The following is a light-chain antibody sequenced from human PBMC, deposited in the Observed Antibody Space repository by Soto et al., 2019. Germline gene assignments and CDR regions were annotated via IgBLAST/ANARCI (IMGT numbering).Light chain of an antibody. Sequence: QSALTQPASVSGSPGQSITISCTGTSSDVGSYNYVYWYQQHPGKAPKLMIFDVSNRPSGVSNRFSGSKSGYTASLTISGLQAEDEADYYCSSYTSSSTLVFGGGTKLTVL. J-gene: IGLJ3*02. CDR2: DVS. CDR1: SSDVGSYNY. V-gene: IGLV2-14*01. CDR3: SSYTSSSTLV.